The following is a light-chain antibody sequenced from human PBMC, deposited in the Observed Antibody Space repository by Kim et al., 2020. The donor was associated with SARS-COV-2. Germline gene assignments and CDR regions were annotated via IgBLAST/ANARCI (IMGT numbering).Light chain of an antibody. V-gene: IGKV1-5*01. Sequence: DIQMTQSPSTLSASVGDRVTLTCRDSQSVSRWLDWYQQKPGKAPKLLIYDGSNLQSGVPSRFSGSGSGTEFTLTISSLQPDDFAIYYCQHRQTFGQGTKVDIK. CDR2: DGS. CDR1: QSVSRW. J-gene: IGKJ1*01. CDR3: QHRQT.